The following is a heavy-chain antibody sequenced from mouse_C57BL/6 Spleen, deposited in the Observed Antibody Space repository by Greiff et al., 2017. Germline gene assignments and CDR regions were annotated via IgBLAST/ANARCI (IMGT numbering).Heavy chain of an antibody. CDR1: GYTFTSYW. CDR3: ARWGTTALY. Sequence: QVQLKQPGAELVKPGASVKLSCKASGYTFTSYWMHWVKQRPGQGLEWIGMIHPNSGSTNYNEKFKSKATLTVDKSSSTAYMQLSSLTSEDSAVYYCARWGTTALYWGQGTTLTVSS. V-gene: IGHV1-64*01. CDR2: IHPNSGST. J-gene: IGHJ2*01. D-gene: IGHD1-2*01.